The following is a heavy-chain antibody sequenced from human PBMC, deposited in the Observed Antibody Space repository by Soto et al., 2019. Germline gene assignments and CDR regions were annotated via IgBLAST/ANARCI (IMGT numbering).Heavy chain of an antibody. CDR1: GYSFTSYR. V-gene: IGHV5-51*01. D-gene: IGHD2-2*01. CDR3: ARHNYCSSTSCYANYYYGMDV. J-gene: IGHJ6*02. Sequence: GESLKISCKGSGYSFTSYRIGWVRQMPGKGLEWMGIIYPGDSDTRYSPSFQGQVTISADKSISTAYLQWSSLKASDTAMYYCARHNYCSSTSCYANYYYGMDVWGQGTTVTVSS. CDR2: IYPGDSDT.